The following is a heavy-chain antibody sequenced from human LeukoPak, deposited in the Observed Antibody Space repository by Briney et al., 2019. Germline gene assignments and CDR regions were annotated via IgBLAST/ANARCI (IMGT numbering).Heavy chain of an antibody. CDR3: ARHHKGDGYCFDY. J-gene: IGHJ4*02. Sequence: PSETLSLTCTVSGGSISSYYWSWIRQPPGKGLEWIGYIYYSGSTNYNPSLKSRVTISVDTSKNQFSLKLSSVTAADTAVYYCARHHKGDGYCFDYWGQGTLVTVSS. D-gene: IGHD5-24*01. CDR2: IYYSGST. CDR1: GGSISSYY. V-gene: IGHV4-59*08.